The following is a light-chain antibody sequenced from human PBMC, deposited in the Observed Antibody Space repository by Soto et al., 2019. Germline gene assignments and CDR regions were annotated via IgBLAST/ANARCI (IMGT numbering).Light chain of an antibody. CDR1: SGSIASHY. V-gene: IGLV6-57*01. J-gene: IGLJ2*01. CDR2: EDN. Sequence: LTQPHSVSESPGKTVTISCTRSSGSIASHYVQWYQQRPGSSPSIVIYEDNQRPSGVPDRFSGSIDSSSSSASLTISGLKSEDEADYYCQSYDSDTVIFGGGTKVTVL. CDR3: QSYDSDTVI.